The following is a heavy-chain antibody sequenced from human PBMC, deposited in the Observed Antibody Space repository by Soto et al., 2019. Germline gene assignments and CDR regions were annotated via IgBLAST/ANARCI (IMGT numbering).Heavy chain of an antibody. CDR1: GFTFSSYG. CDR2: IWYDGSNK. D-gene: IGHD4-17*01. V-gene: IGHV3-33*01. CDR3: ARNQDYGDYPLKNAFDI. Sequence: SCAASGFTFSSYGMHWVREGPGKGLEWVAVIWYDGSNKYYADSVKGRFTISRDNSKNTLYLQMNSLRAEDTAVYYCARNQDYGDYPLKNAFDIWGQGTTVTVSS. J-gene: IGHJ3*02.